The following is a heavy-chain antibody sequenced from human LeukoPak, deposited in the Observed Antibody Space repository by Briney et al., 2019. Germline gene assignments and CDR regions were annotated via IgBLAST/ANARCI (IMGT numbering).Heavy chain of an antibody. V-gene: IGHV3-53*01. CDR3: AREVGGGATNYFDY. D-gene: IGHD1-26*01. J-gene: IGHJ4*02. Sequence: GGSLRLSCAASGFTVSRNYMSWVRQAPGKGLEWVSVIYSADSAYYADSVRGRFTISRDNSKNTLYLQMNSLRADDTAVYYCAREVGGGATNYFDYWGQGTLVTVSS. CDR1: GFTVSRNY. CDR2: IYSADSA.